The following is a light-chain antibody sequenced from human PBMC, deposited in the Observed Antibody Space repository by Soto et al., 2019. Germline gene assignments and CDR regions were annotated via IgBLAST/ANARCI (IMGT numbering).Light chain of an antibody. CDR2: DAS. CDR1: ESIRTW. CDR3: QQYNNYPRT. J-gene: IGKJ1*01. Sequence: DIQMTQSPTTLSASIGDRVTITCRAIESIRTWLAWYQHKPGKAPKFLIYDASTLESGVPSRFSGSGSGTEFTLTISSLQPDDFATYYCQQYNNYPRTFGQGTKVDIK. V-gene: IGKV1-5*01.